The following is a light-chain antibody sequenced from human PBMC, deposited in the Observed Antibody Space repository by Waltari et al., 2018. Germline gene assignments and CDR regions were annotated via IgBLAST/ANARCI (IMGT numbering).Light chain of an antibody. CDR1: GRDVGGWLP. J-gene: IGLJ3*02. V-gene: IGLV2-18*02. CDR3: SSYTDNTVL. Sequence: QSALTQPPPVSGSPGQPVTISCTATGRDVGGWLPVSWYHQPPGTAPKPMLFDVSNRPSGVPDRFSGSKSGNTASLTISGLQAEDEADYYCSSYTDNTVLFGGGTKLTVL. CDR2: DVS.